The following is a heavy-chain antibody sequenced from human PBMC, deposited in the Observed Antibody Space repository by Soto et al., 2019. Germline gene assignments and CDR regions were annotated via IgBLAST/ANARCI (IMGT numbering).Heavy chain of an antibody. D-gene: IGHD1-7*01. CDR3: ARERKLELPGNYYYYGMDV. CDR1: GGSIRDYF. J-gene: IGHJ6*02. Sequence: SETLSLTCSVSGGSIRDYFWTWIRQSPGRGLEWIGYISSSGTVKYNSSLKSRVTISLDRSRNQFSLKLSSVTAADTAVYFCARERKLELPGNYYYYGMDVWGQGTTVTVSS. V-gene: IGHV4-59*01. CDR2: ISSSGTV.